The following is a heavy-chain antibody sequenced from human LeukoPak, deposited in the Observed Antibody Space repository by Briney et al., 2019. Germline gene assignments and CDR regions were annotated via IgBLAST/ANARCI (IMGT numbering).Heavy chain of an antibody. CDR1: GYTLTELS. D-gene: IGHD3-3*01. CDR2: FDPEDGET. Sequence: ASVKVSCKVSGYTLTELSMHWVRQAPGKGLEWMGGFDPEDGETIYAQKFQGRVTMSEDTSTDTAYMELSSLRSEDTAVYYCATAGRITNFGVAPYDFDYWGQGTLVTVSS. CDR3: ATAGRITNFGVAPYDFDY. J-gene: IGHJ4*02. V-gene: IGHV1-24*01.